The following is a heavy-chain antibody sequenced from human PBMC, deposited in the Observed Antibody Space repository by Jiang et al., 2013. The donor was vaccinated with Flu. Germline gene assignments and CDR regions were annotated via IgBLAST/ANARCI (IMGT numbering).Heavy chain of an antibody. CDR3: ARDGMNIVVVPAAMRDAVNWFDP. CDR1: GGSISSSSYY. J-gene: IGHJ5*02. CDR2: IYYSGST. V-gene: IGHV4-39*07. D-gene: IGHD2-2*01. Sequence: TLSLTCTVSGGSISSSSYYWGWIRQPPGKGLEWIGSIYYSGSTYYNPSLKSRVTISVDTSKNQFSLKLSSVTAADTAVYYCARDGMNIVVVPAAMRDAVNWFDPWGQGTLVTVSS.